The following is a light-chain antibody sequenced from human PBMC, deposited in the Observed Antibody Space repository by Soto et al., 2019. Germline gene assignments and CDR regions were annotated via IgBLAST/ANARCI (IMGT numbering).Light chain of an antibody. CDR2: DAT. V-gene: IGLV2-14*03. CDR3: TSYTTRSTV. CDR1: SSGVGGVKS. Sequence: QSALSQPASVSGSPGQSITISCTETSSGVGGVKSISWYQQHPGKAPKLMIYDATHRASGVSDRFSGSKSGDTASLSISVLQIEDESQYYCTSYTTRSTVFGGGTKLTVL. J-gene: IGLJ2*01.